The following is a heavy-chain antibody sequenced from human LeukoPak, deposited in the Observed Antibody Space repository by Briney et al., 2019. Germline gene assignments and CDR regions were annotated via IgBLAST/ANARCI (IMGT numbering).Heavy chain of an antibody. V-gene: IGHV1-18*01. CDR1: GYTFTSYG. J-gene: IGHJ6*02. D-gene: IGHD2-15*01. CDR3: ARDPPRIVVVVAATNYYGMDV. CDR2: ISAYSGNT. Sequence: GASVKVYCKASGYTFTSYGIRCVRQAPGQWLELMGWISAYSGNTNYAQKLHGRVTMTTDTSTSTAYMELRSLRSDDTAVYYCARDPPRIVVVVAATNYYGMDVWGQGTTVTVSS.